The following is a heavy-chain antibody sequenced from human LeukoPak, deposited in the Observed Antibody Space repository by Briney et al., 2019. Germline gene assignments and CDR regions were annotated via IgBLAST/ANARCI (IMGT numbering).Heavy chain of an antibody. J-gene: IGHJ6*02. V-gene: IGHV1-18*01. Sequence: GASVKVSCKASGYTFTSYGISWVRQAPGQGLEWMGWISAYNGNTNYAQKLQGRVTMTTDTSTSTAYMELRSLRSDDTAVYYCAKVMSDYGSFYFALDVWGQGTTVTVSS. CDR2: ISAYNGNT. CDR1: GYTFTSYG. D-gene: IGHD3-10*01. CDR3: AKVMSDYGSFYFALDV.